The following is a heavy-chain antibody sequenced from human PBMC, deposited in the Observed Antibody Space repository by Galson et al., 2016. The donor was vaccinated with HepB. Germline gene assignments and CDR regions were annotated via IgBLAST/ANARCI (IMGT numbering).Heavy chain of an antibody. CDR3: AKGTTRLGDN. D-gene: IGHD4-11*01. CDR2: ISTSGGST. J-gene: IGHJ4*02. CDR1: GFAFSAYG. Sequence: SLRLSCAASGFAFSAYGMTWVRQAPRKGLGWVAAISTSGGSTDYADSVRGRFTISRDNSKNMLYLQMNSLRAEDSALYYCAKGTTRLGDNWDQGILVTVSS. V-gene: IGHV3-23*01.